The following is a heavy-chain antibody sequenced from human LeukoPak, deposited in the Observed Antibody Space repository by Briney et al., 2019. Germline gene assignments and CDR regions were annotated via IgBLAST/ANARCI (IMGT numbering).Heavy chain of an antibody. CDR1: GGTFSSYA. Sequence: GASVKVSCKASGGTFSSYAISWVRQAPGQGLEWMGGIIPIFGTANYAQKFQGRVTITTDESTSTAYMELSSLRSEDTAVYYCAKFGRSDMVVVVAAINYYYYMDVWGKGTTVTVSS. J-gene: IGHJ6*03. D-gene: IGHD2-15*01. V-gene: IGHV1-69*05. CDR2: IIPIFGTA. CDR3: AKFGRSDMVVVVAAINYYYYMDV.